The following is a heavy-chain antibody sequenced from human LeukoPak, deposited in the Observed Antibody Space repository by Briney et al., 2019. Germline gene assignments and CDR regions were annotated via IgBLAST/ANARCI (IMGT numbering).Heavy chain of an antibody. CDR2: ISSSGSTI. J-gene: IGHJ6*04. Sequence: GGSLRLSCAASGFTFSSYGMSWVRQAPGKGLEGVSYISSSGSTIYYADSVKGRFTISRDNAKNSLYLQMNSLRAEDTAVYYCAELGITMIGGVWGKGTTVTISS. V-gene: IGHV3-48*04. CDR3: AELGITMIGGV. D-gene: IGHD3-10*02. CDR1: GFTFSSYG.